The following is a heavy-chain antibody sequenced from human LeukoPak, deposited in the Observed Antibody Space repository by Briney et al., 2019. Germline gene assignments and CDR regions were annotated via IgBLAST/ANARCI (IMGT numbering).Heavy chain of an antibody. Sequence: SETLSLTCTVSGGSISSGGYYWSWIRQHPGKGLEWIGYIYYSGSTYYNPSLKSRVTISVDTSKNQFSLKPSSVTAADTAVYYCARVRMVPASAFDIWGQGTMVTVSS. CDR3: ARVRMVPASAFDI. CDR2: IYYSGST. CDR1: GGSISSGGYY. J-gene: IGHJ3*02. D-gene: IGHD2-15*01. V-gene: IGHV4-31*03.